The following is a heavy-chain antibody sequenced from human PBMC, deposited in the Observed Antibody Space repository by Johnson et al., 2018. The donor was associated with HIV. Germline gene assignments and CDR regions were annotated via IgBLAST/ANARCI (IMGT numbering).Heavy chain of an antibody. Sequence: QVQLVESGGGVVQPGGSLRLSCAASGFTFSSYGMHWVRQAPGKGLEWVAFILYDGSNKYYADSVKGRFTISRENAKNSLYLQMNSLRAGDTAVYYCARAGGGSHGAFDIWGQGTMVTVSS. D-gene: IGHD2-15*01. J-gene: IGHJ3*02. CDR1: GFTFSSYG. CDR2: ILYDGSNK. V-gene: IGHV3-30*02. CDR3: ARAGGGSHGAFDI.